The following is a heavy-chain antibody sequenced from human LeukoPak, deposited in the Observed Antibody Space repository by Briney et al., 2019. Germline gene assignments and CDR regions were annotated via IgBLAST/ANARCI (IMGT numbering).Heavy chain of an antibody. CDR1: GFSINSYS. V-gene: IGHV3-21*01. J-gene: IGHJ4*02. Sequence: PGGSLRLSCAASGFSINSYSMTWVRQAPGKGLEWVSTISSSGGYIYYADSVKGRFTISRDTAKNSLYLQMNSLRVEDTAVYNGARLRDTVTSASDYWGQGTLVTVSS. D-gene: IGHD4-17*01. CDR2: ISSSGGYI. CDR3: ARLRDTVTSASDY.